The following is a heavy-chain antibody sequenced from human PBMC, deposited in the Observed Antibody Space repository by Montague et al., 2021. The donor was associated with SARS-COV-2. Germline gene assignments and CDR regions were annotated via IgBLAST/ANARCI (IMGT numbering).Heavy chain of an antibody. CDR3: ARGTTRVFTYDYVSSGYSSDY. D-gene: IGHD3-22*01. CDR1: GGSFSGYY. Sequence: SETLSLTCAVYGGSFSGYYWSWIRQPPGKGLEWIGEINHSGSTKYNPSLKSRVTISVDTSKNQFSLKLSSVTVADTAVYYCARGTTRVFTYDYVSSGYSSDYWGQGTLVTVSS. J-gene: IGHJ4*02. V-gene: IGHV4-34*01. CDR2: INHSGST.